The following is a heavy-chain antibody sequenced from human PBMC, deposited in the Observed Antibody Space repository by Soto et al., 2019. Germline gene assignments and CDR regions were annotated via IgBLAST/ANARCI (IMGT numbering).Heavy chain of an antibody. CDR2: FDPEDGET. J-gene: IGHJ4*02. V-gene: IGHV1-24*01. CDR3: ATAHYSIAAAGGFDY. CDR1: GYTLTELS. D-gene: IGHD6-13*01. Sequence: ASEKVSCKVSGYTLTELSMHWVRQAPGKGLEWMGGFDPEDGETIYAQKFQGRVTMTEDTSTDTAYMELSSLRSEDTAVYYCATAHYSIAAAGGFDYWGQGTLVTVSS.